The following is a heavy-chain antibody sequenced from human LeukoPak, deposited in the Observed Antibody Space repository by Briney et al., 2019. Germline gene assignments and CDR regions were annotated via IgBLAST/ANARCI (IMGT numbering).Heavy chain of an antibody. CDR3: ARGISGPDNNWFDP. D-gene: IGHD3-10*01. V-gene: IGHV4-39*07. CDR1: GGSISSGGYY. CDR2: IYHSGST. J-gene: IGHJ5*02. Sequence: TSETLSLTCTVSGGSISSGGYYWSWIRQHPGKGLEWIGEIYHSGSTSYNPSLKSRVTISVDKSKNQFSLKLSSVTAADTAVYYCARGISGPDNNWFDPWGQGTLVTVSS.